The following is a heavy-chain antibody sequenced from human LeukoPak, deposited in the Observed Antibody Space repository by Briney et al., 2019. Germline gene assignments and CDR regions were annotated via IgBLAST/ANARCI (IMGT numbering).Heavy chain of an antibody. D-gene: IGHD3-22*01. Sequence: GGSLRLSCAASGFTFRAYYMSWVRQAPGKGLEWVANMNQDESEKYYVDSVKGRFTISRDNAKNSLYLEMNSLRAEDTAVYYCARDTGFGYYHDNSGYADYWGQGTLVTVSS. J-gene: IGHJ4*02. CDR3: ARDTGFGYYHDNSGYADY. V-gene: IGHV3-7*01. CDR1: GFTFRAYY. CDR2: MNQDESEK.